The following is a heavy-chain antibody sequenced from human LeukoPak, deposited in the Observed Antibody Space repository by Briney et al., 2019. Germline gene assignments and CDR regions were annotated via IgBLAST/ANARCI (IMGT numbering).Heavy chain of an antibody. Sequence: SETLSLTCTVSGGSISSSSYYWGWIRQPPGKGLEWIGSIYYSGSTYYNPSLKSRVTISVDTSKNQFSLKLSSVTAADTAVYYCAMGGEELTRFDYWGQGTLVTVSS. D-gene: IGHD1-7*01. CDR2: IYYSGST. J-gene: IGHJ4*02. CDR3: AMGGEELTRFDY. V-gene: IGHV4-39*07. CDR1: GGSISSSSYY.